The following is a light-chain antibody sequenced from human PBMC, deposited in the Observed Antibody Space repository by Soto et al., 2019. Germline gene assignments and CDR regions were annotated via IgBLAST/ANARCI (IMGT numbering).Light chain of an antibody. J-gene: IGKJ1*01. Sequence: IVMTQSPLSLPVTPGEPASISCRSSQSLLHSNGYNYLDWYLQKPGQSPQLXIYLGSNRASGVPDRFSGSGSGTDFTLTISNLQPEDSATYYCQQGYNTFWTFGRGTKVDI. CDR2: LGS. CDR3: QQGYNTFWT. V-gene: IGKV2-28*01. CDR1: QSLLHSNGYNY.